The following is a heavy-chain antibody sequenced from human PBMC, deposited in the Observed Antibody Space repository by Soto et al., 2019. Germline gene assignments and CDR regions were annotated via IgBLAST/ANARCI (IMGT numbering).Heavy chain of an antibody. CDR1: GYTFTSYG. J-gene: IGHJ3*02. CDR3: ARGLVVPAANWYFFDPGPDAFDI. V-gene: IGHV1-18*01. D-gene: IGHD2-2*01. Sequence: GASVKVSCKASGYTFTSYGISWVRQAPGQGLEWMGWISAYNGNTNYAQKLQGRVTMTTDTSTSTAYMELRSLRSDDTAVYYCARGLVVPAANWYFFDPGPDAFDIWGQGTMVTVSS. CDR2: ISAYNGNT.